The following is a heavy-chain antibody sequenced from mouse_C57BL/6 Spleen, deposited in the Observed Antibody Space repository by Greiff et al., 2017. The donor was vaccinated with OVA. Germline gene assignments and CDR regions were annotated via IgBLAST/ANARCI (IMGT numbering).Heavy chain of an antibody. CDR3: ARGGTLYAMDY. V-gene: IGHV1-82*01. CDR1: GYAFSSSW. Sequence: VQLQQSGPELVKPGASVKISCKASGYAFSSSWMNWVKQRPGKGLEWIGRIYPGDGDTNYNGKFKGKATLTADKSSSKAYMQLSSLTSEDSAVYFCARGGTLYAMDYWGQGTSVTVSS. CDR2: IYPGDGDT. J-gene: IGHJ4*01. D-gene: IGHD3-3*01.